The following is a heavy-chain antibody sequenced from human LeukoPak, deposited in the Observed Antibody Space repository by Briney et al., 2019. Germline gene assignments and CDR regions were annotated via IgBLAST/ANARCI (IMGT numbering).Heavy chain of an antibody. CDR2: IIPILGIA. J-gene: IGHJ4*02. CDR1: GGTFTSYA. Sequence: ASVKVSCKASGGTFTSYAISWVGQAPGQGREWRGRIIPILGIANYAQKFQGRVTITADKSTSTAYMELSSLRSEDTAVYYCARDVDYGGNPHPNFDYWGQGTLVTVSS. CDR3: ARDVDYGGNPHPNFDY. V-gene: IGHV1-69*04. D-gene: IGHD4-23*01.